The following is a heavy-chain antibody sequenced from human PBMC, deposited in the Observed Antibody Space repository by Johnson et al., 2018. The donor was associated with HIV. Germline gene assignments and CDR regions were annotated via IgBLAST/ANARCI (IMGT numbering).Heavy chain of an antibody. CDR3: ASTIFGVAWHAFDI. CDR1: GIAFSTNW. CDR2: INSDGSST. D-gene: IGHD3-3*01. V-gene: IGHV3-74*02. Sequence: VQLVESGGGLVQPGGSLRLSCVGSGIAFSTNWMHWVRQAPGQGLVWVSRINSDGSSTSYADSVKGRFTISRDNAKNTLYLQMDSLGAEDTAVYYCASTIFGVAWHAFDIWGQGTMVIVSS. J-gene: IGHJ3*02.